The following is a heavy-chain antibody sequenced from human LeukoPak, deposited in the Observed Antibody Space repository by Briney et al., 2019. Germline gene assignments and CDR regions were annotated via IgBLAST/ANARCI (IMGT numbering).Heavy chain of an antibody. CDR1: GFTFSSYA. J-gene: IGHJ6*03. D-gene: IGHD3-22*01. CDR3: ARDPKNFYDSKFDYFHMDV. Sequence: GGSLRLSCAASGFTFSSYAMSWVRQAPGKGLEWVSTISGSGAGTYYADSVKGRFTISRDNSKNTLYLQMNSLRADDTAVYYCARDPKNFYDSKFDYFHMDVWGKGTTVTISS. CDR2: ISGSGAGT. V-gene: IGHV3-23*01.